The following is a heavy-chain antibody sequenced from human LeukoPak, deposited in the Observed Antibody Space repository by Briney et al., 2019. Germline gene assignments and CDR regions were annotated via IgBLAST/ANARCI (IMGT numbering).Heavy chain of an antibody. Sequence: GESLKISCKGSGYSFTSYWIGWVRQMPGKGLEWMGIIYPGDSGTRYSPSFQGQVTISADKSISTAYLQWSSLKASDTAMYYCARLKTGGYSYGAFDYWGQGTLVTVSS. CDR3: ARLKTGGYSYGAFDY. CDR2: IYPGDSGT. J-gene: IGHJ4*02. D-gene: IGHD5-18*01. V-gene: IGHV5-51*01. CDR1: GYSFTSYW.